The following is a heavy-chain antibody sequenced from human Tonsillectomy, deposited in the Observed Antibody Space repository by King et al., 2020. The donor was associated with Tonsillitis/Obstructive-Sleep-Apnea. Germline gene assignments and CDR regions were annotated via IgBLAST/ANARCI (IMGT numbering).Heavy chain of an antibody. V-gene: IGHV1-2*02. CDR2: INPNSGGT. J-gene: IGHJ6*02. CDR3: ARGDYYTMFV. CDR1: GYTFTDYY. Sequence: VQLVQSGAEVKKPGASVKVSCKASGYTFTDYYLHWVRQAPGQGLEWMGWINPNSGGTKYAQKFQGRVSMTRDTSISTAYMELNRLRSDDTAVYYCARGDYYTMFVWGQGTTVTVSS.